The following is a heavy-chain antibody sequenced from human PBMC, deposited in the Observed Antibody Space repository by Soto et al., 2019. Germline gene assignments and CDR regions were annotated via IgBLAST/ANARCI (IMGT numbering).Heavy chain of an antibody. CDR1: GFSLSTSGMC. J-gene: IGHJ6*02. V-gene: IGHV2-70*01. CDR3: ARMKCCYGPLYGMDV. Sequence: SGPTLVNPTQTLTLTCTFSGFSLSTSGMCVSWIRQPPGKALEWLALIDWDDDKYYSTSLKTRLTISKDTSKNQVVLTMTNMDPVDTATYYCARMKCCYGPLYGMDVWGQGTTVTVSS. CDR2: IDWDDDK. D-gene: IGHD3-16*01.